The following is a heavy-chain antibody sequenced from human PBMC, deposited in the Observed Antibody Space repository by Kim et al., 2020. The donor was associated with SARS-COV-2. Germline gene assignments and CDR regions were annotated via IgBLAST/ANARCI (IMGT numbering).Heavy chain of an antibody. J-gene: IGHJ6*02. CDR2: IVVGSGNT. V-gene: IGHV1-58*01. CDR3: AVPLGYSYGYWRDYYYYGMDV. CDR1: GFTFTSSA. Sequence: SVKVSCKASGFTFTSSAVQWVRQARGQRLEWIGWIVVGSGNTNYAQKFQERVTITRDMSTSTAYMELSSLRSEDTAVYYCAVPLGYSYGYWRDYYYYGMDVWGQGTTVTVSS. D-gene: IGHD5-18*01.